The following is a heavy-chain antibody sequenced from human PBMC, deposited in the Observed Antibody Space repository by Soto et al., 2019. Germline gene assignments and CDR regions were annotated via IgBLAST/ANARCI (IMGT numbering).Heavy chain of an antibody. J-gene: IGHJ4*02. V-gene: IGHV4-39*01. Sequence: QLQLQETGPGLMKPSETLSLTCTVSGGSISSSSYYWGWIRQPPGKGLEWIGSIYYSGSTYYNPSLKSRVTISVDTSKNQFSLKLSSVTAADTAVYYCARHPLSTVVSYFDYWGQGTLVTVSS. D-gene: IGHD4-17*01. CDR1: GGSISSSSYY. CDR2: IYYSGST. CDR3: ARHPLSTVVSYFDY.